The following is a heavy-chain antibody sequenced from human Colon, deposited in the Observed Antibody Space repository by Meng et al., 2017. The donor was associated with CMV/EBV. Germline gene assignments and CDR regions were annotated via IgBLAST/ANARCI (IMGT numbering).Heavy chain of an antibody. CDR1: GGSFSGYY. CDR3: ARRGYCSSTRCWFDP. J-gene: IGHJ5*02. CDR2: INHSGST. V-gene: IGHV4-34*01. D-gene: IGHD2-2*01. Sequence: YGGSFSGYYWSWIRQPPGKGLEWIGEINHSGSTNYNPSLKSRVTISVDTSKNQFSLKLSSVTAADTAVYYCARRGYCSSTRCWFDPWGQGTLVTVSS.